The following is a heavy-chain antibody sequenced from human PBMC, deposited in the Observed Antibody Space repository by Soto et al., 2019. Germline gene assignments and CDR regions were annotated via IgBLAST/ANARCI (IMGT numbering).Heavy chain of an antibody. Sequence: GGSLRLSCAASGFTFSSYGMHWVRQAPGKGLEWVAVIWYDGSNKYYADSVKGRFTISRDNAKNSLYLQMNSLRAEDTAVYYCARDETYYYGSGPVGGPGTLVTVSS. CDR2: IWYDGSNK. J-gene: IGHJ4*02. CDR1: GFTFSSYG. CDR3: ARDETYYYGSGPV. D-gene: IGHD3-10*01. V-gene: IGHV3-33*01.